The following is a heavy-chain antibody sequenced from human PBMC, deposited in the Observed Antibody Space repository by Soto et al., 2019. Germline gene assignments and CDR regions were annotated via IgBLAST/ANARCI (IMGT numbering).Heavy chain of an antibody. CDR2: ISIGSSYI. J-gene: IGHJ4*02. CDR1: GFTFSIYS. CDR3: ARGSSGYSYYFDY. V-gene: IGHV3-21*01. Sequence: PGGSLRLACVASGFTFSIYSMNWVRQAPGKGLEWVSSISIGSSYIYYADSVKGRFTISRDNAKNSLYLQMNSLRGEDTAVYYCARGSSGYSYYFDYWGQGTLVTVSS. D-gene: IGHD3-22*01.